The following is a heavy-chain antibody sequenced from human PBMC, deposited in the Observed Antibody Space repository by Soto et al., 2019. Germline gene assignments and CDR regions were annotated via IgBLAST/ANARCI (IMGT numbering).Heavy chain of an antibody. J-gene: IGHJ6*02. Sequence: ASVKVSCKASGFTFTSSAVQWVRQARGQRLEWIGWIVVGSGNTNYAQKFQERVTITRDMSTSTAYMELSSLRSEDTAVYYCAADPYYDFWSGYYFGYYGMDVWGQGTTVTV. CDR3: AADPYYDFWSGYYFGYYGMDV. CDR2: IVVGSGNT. D-gene: IGHD3-3*01. CDR1: GFTFTSSA. V-gene: IGHV1-58*01.